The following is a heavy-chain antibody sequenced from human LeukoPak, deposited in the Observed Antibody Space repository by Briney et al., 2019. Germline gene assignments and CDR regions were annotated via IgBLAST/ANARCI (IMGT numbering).Heavy chain of an antibody. CDR1: GDSVSSNSAT. Sequence: SQTLSLTCAISGDSVSSNSATWNWISQSPSRGLEWLGRTYYRSKWYNDYAVSVKSRITINPDTSKNQFSLQLNSVTPEDTAVYYCARDKGGRGSAFDIWGQGTMVTVSS. CDR3: ARDKGGRGSAFDI. D-gene: IGHD2-15*01. J-gene: IGHJ3*02. CDR2: TYYRSKWYN. V-gene: IGHV6-1*01.